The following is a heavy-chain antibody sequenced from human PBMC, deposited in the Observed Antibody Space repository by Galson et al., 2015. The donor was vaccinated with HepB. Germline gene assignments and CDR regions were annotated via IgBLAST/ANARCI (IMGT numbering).Heavy chain of an antibody. CDR2: IDWGDDK. CDR3: ARSPGCLVAGTHYFDY. D-gene: IGHD6-19*01. CDR1: GFSLSTSGMC. Sequence: PALVKPTQTLTLTCTFSGFSLSTSGMCVSWIRQPPGKALEWLARIDWGDDKYYSTSLKTRLTISKDTSKNQVVLTMTNMDPVDTATYYCARSPGCLVAGTHYFDYWGQGTLVTVSS. V-gene: IGHV2-70*11. J-gene: IGHJ4*02.